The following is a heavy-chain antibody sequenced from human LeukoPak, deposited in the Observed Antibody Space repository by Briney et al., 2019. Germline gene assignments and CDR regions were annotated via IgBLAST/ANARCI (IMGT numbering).Heavy chain of an antibody. V-gene: IGHV3-73*01. Sequence: GGSLKLSXAASGFTFSGSAMHWVRQTSGKGLEWLGRIRSKANSYSTAYAASVKGRFTISRDDSKNTAYLQMNSLKTEDTVVYYCTSGIAVAGSETFDYWGQGTLVTVSS. CDR2: IRSKANSYST. CDR1: GFTFSGSA. CDR3: TSGIAVAGSETFDY. J-gene: IGHJ4*02. D-gene: IGHD6-19*01.